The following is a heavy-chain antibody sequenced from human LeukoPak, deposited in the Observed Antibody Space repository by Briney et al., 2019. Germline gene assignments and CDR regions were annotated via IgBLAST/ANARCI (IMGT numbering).Heavy chain of an antibody. Sequence: GGSLRLSCAASGFTFSSYAMSWVRQAPGKGLEWVSAISGSGGSTYYADSVKGRFTISRDNSKNALYLQMNSLRAEDTAVYYCAKDLKPLMAAPNYFDYWGQGTLVTVSS. CDR2: ISGSGGST. V-gene: IGHV3-23*01. CDR1: GFTFSSYA. J-gene: IGHJ4*02. D-gene: IGHD5-24*01. CDR3: AKDLKPLMAAPNYFDY.